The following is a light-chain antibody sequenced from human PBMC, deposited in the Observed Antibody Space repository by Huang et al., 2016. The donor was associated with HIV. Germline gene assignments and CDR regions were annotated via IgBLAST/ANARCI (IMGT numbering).Light chain of an antibody. CDR2: GSS. Sequence: EILMTQSPATLSVSPGQRVTLSCRANRSVSTTLAWYQQRHGQAPRLLIYGSSTRGPGIPARFSGSGAAADFSLTISSLQSEDFALYYCHQYNNWLLSFGGGTRV. J-gene: IGKJ4*01. CDR1: RSVSTT. V-gene: IGKV3-15*01. CDR3: HQYNNWLLS.